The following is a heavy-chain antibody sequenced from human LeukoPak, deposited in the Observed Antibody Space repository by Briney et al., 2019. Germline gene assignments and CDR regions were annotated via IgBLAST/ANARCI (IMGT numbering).Heavy chain of an antibody. Sequence: SETLSLNCTVSGGSISSGSYYWSWIRQPAGKGLEWIGRIYTSGSTNYNPSLKSRVTISVDTSKNQFSLKLSSVTAADTAVYYCASGLVGATTDYWGQGTLVTVSS. CDR1: GGSISSGSYY. J-gene: IGHJ4*02. CDR2: IYTSGST. CDR3: ASGLVGATTDY. D-gene: IGHD1-26*01. V-gene: IGHV4-61*02.